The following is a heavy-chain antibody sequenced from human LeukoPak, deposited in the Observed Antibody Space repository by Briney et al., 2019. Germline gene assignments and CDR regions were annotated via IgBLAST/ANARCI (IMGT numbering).Heavy chain of an antibody. CDR3: ARDRGSSRYYSFGY. Sequence: ASVKVSCKASGGTFSSYAISWVRQAPGQGLEWMGRIIPIFGIANYAQKFQGRVTITADKSTSTAYMELSSLRSEDTAVYYCARDRGSSRYYSFGYWGQGTLVTVSS. D-gene: IGHD1-26*01. J-gene: IGHJ4*02. V-gene: IGHV1-69*04. CDR2: IIPIFGIA. CDR1: GGTFSSYA.